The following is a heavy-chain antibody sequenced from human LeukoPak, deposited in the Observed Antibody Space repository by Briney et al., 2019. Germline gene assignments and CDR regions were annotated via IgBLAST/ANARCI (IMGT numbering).Heavy chain of an antibody. CDR1: GYTFTSYG. J-gene: IGHJ3*01. CDR2: ISVYNGHT. V-gene: IGHV1-18*01. Sequence: ASVKVSCKASGYTFTSYGISWVRQAPGQGLEWLGWISVYNGHTNYAQKLQGRVTMTTDTSTTTAYMELRTLRSDDTAVYYCARGGRWELPRPCAFDVWGQGTVVTVSS. CDR3: ARGGRWELPRPCAFDV. D-gene: IGHD1-26*01.